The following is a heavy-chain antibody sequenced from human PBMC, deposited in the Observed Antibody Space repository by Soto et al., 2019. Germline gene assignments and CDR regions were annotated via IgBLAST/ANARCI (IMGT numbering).Heavy chain of an antibody. CDR1: GFVFNDYA. CDR3: AKGRAAVAGLELDY. CDR2: ISGSGGST. Sequence: GGSLRLSCAASGFVFNDYAMSWVRQAPGKGLEWVSAISGSGGSTYYADSVKGRFTISRDNSKNTLYLQMNSLRAEDTAVYYCAKGRAAVAGLELDYWGQGTLVTVSS. D-gene: IGHD6-19*01. J-gene: IGHJ4*02. V-gene: IGHV3-23*01.